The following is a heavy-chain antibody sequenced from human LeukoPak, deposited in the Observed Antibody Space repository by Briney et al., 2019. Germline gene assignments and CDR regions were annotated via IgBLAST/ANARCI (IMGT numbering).Heavy chain of an antibody. J-gene: IGHJ4*02. CDR1: GYTFTSYD. D-gene: IGHD1-26*01. CDR2: MNPNIGKP. CDR3: AREVSRVGATN. Sequence: GASVKVSCKASGYTFTSYDINWVRQAPGQGLEWLGWMNPNIGKPDYAQKFQGRVTMTRNTSISTAYMELSSLRSEDTAVYYCAREVSRVGATNWGQGTLVTVSS. V-gene: IGHV1-8*01.